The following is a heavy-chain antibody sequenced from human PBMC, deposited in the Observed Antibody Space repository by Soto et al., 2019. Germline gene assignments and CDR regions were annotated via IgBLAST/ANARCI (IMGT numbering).Heavy chain of an antibody. Sequence: SETLSLTCAVYGGSFSGYYWSWIRQPPGKGLEWIGEINHSGSTNYNPSLKSRVTISVDTSKNQFSLKLSSVTAADTAVYYCAVRDGYNFAEYFQHWGQGTPVTVSA. CDR2: INHSGST. V-gene: IGHV4-34*01. J-gene: IGHJ1*01. CDR3: AVRDGYNFAEYFQH. D-gene: IGHD5-12*01. CDR1: GGSFSGYY.